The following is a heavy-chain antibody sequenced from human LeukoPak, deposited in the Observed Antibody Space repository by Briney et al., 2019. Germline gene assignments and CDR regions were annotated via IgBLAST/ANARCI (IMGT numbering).Heavy chain of an antibody. J-gene: IGHJ4*02. Sequence: SGPTLVKPTQTLTLTCTFSGISLSTSGVGVGWIRQPPGKALEWLALIYWDDDQRYSPSLKSRLTITKDTSKNQVVLTMTNMDPVDTSTYYCAQYGSGSRQSYYFDYWGQGTLVTVSS. D-gene: IGHD3-10*01. V-gene: IGHV2-5*02. CDR2: IYWDDDQ. CDR1: GISLSTSGVG. CDR3: AQYGSGSRQSYYFDY.